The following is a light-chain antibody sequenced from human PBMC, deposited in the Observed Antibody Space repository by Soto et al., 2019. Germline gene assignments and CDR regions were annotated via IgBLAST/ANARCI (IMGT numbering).Light chain of an antibody. J-gene: IGKJ2*01. V-gene: IGKV3-20*01. CDR3: QPYYSLSPEYT. Sequence: EIVLTQSPDTLSLSLGERATLSCRASQTIRYNYLAWYQQKPGQAPRLLIYGISARASDIPDRFSGSGSGTDFTLTIDRLEPEDFAMYYCQPYYSLSPEYTFGQGTKLELK. CDR1: QTIRYNY. CDR2: GIS.